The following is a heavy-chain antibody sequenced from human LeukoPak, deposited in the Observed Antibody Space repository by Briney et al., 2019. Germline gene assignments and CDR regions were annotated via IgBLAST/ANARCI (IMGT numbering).Heavy chain of an antibody. CDR2: IDSGGST. CDR1: GFTFSSYW. J-gene: IGHJ4*02. V-gene: IGHV3-53*01. D-gene: IGHD6-13*01. Sequence: GGSLRLSCAASGFTFSSYWMSWVRQAPGKGLEWVSVIDSGGSTYYADSVKGRFTISRDNSKNTLYLQMNSLRAEDTAVYYCASPGYSSSWYVFDYWGQGTLVTVSS. CDR3: ASPGYSSSWYVFDY.